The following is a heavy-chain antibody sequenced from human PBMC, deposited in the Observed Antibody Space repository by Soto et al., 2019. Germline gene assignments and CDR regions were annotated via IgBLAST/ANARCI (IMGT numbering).Heavy chain of an antibody. CDR3: ARSYRRYCSGGSCYSYYYYYMDV. J-gene: IGHJ6*03. D-gene: IGHD2-15*01. V-gene: IGHV4-59*01. Sequence: QVQLQESGPGLVKPSETLSLTCTVSGGSISSYYWSWIRQPPGKGLEWIGYIYYSGSTNYNPSLKSRVTISVDTSKNPCSLKLRSVTAADTAVYYCARSYRRYCSGGSCYSYYYYYMDVWGKGTTVTVSS. CDR2: IYYSGST. CDR1: GGSISSYY.